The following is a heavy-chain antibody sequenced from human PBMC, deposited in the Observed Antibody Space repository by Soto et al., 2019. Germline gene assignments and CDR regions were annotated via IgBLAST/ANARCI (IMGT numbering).Heavy chain of an antibody. CDR3: ARGGLLLDY. CDR1: GFIFNTYG. CDR2: IWYDRSNK. Sequence: QVQLVESGGGVVQPGRSLRLSCAASGFIFNTYGMHWVRQAPGKGLEWVAVIWYDRSNKYYADSVKGRFTISRDNSKNTLYLQMNSLRAEDTAGYYCARGGLLLDYWGQGTLVTVSS. V-gene: IGHV3-33*01. J-gene: IGHJ4*02. D-gene: IGHD2-21*01.